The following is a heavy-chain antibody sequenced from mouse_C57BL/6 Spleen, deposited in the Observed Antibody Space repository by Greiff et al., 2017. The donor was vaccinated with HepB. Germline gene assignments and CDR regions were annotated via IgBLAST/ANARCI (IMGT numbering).Heavy chain of an antibody. CDR3: AREEDYYGSSYNYAMDY. CDR2: IYPRDGST. V-gene: IGHV1-85*01. CDR1: GYTFTSYD. J-gene: IGHJ4*01. Sequence: QVQLQQSGPELVKPGASVKLSCKASGYTFTSYDINWVKQRPGQGLEWIGWIYPRDGSTKYNEKFKGKATLTVDTSSSTAYMELHSLTSEDSAVYFCAREEDYYGSSYNYAMDYWGQGTSVTVSS. D-gene: IGHD1-1*01.